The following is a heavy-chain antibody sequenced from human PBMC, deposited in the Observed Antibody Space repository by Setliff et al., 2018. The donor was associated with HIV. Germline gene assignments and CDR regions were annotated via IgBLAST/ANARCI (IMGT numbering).Heavy chain of an antibody. V-gene: IGHV1-69*13. D-gene: IGHD3-10*01. CDR3: ASDSPAARFEELEDHYYYFMDV. CDR1: GGTFSSYA. CDR2: IIPIFDAT. J-gene: IGHJ6*03. Sequence: SVKVSCKASGGTFSSYAINWVRQAPGQGLEWVGHIIPIFDATHYAQKLQGRVKITEDDSSNTAYLQLNSLRFVDTAIYYCASDSPAARFEELEDHYYYFMDVWGKGTTVTVSS.